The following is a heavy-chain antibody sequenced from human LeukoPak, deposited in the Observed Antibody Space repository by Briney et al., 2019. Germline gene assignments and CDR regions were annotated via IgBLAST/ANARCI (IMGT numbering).Heavy chain of an antibody. CDR1: GFTFSGSA. V-gene: IGHV3-73*01. J-gene: IGHJ4*02. D-gene: IGHD6-6*01. CDR3: TSLAYSSSSGLDY. Sequence: AGGSLKLSCAASGFTFSGSAMHWVRQASGKGLEWVGRIRSIANSYATAYAASVKGRFTISRDDSKNTAYPQMNSLKTEDTAVYYCTSLAYSSSSGLDYWGQGTLVTVSS. CDR2: IRSIANSYAT.